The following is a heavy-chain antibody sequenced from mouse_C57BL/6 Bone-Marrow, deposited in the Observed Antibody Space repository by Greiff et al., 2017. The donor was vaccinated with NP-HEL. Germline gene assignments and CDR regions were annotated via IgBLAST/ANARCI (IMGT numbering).Heavy chain of an antibody. CDR2: IHPNSGST. J-gene: IGHJ1*03. Sequence: QVQLQQPGAELVKPGASVKLSCKASGYTFTSYWMHWVKQRPGQGLEWIGMIHPNSGSTNYNEKFKSKATLTVAKSSSTAYMQLSSLTSEDSAVYYCARSLGPWYFDVWGTGTTVTVSS. D-gene: IGHD4-1*01. V-gene: IGHV1-64*01. CDR3: ARSLGPWYFDV. CDR1: GYTFTSYW.